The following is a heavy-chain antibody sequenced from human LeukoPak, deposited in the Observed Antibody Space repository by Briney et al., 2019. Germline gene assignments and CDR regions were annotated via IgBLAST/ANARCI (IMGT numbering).Heavy chain of an antibody. D-gene: IGHD6-19*01. CDR3: ARDRLSSGWLTDY. Sequence: PGGSLRLSCAASGFTFSSYAMSWVRQAPGKGLEWVSAISGSGGSTYYADSVKGRFTISRDNSKNTLYLQMNSLRAEDTAVYYCARDRLSSGWLTDYWGQGTLVTVSS. V-gene: IGHV3-23*01. J-gene: IGHJ4*02. CDR2: ISGSGGST. CDR1: GFTFSSYA.